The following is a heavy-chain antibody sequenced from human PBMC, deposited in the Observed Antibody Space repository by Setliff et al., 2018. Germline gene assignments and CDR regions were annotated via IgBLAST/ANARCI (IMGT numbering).Heavy chain of an antibody. J-gene: IGHJ6*04. Sequence: SETLSLTCSVYGESFSNNYWSWIRQTPGKGLEWIGESNHGGSTSYHPSLKSRLTMSVDTSKNQFSLKLTSVTAADTAVYYCACLDWGEKFFNVDAWGKGTTVTVSS. CDR3: ACLDWGEKFFNVDA. D-gene: IGHD7-27*01. V-gene: IGHV4-34*01. CDR1: GESFSNNY. CDR2: SNHGGST.